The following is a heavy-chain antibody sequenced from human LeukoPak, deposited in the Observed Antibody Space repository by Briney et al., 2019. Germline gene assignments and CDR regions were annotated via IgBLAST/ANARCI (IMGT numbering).Heavy chain of an antibody. V-gene: IGHV4-59*12. Sequence: SETLSLACTVSGGSISSYYWSWIRQPPGKGLEWIGYIYHSGSTYYNPSLKSRVTISVDRSKNQFSLKLSSVTAADTAVYYCARGLDYYDSSGPAFDIWGQGTMVTVSS. CDR1: GGSISSYY. J-gene: IGHJ3*02. D-gene: IGHD3-22*01. CDR3: ARGLDYYDSSGPAFDI. CDR2: IYHSGST.